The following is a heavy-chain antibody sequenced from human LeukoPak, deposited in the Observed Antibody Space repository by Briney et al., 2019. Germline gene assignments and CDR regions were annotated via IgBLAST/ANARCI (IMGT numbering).Heavy chain of an antibody. CDR2: INPNSGGT. CDR3: ARGRFLEWLLDY. CDR1: GYTFTSYG. Sequence: ASVKVSCKASGYTFTSYGISWVRQAPGQGLEWMGWINPNSGGTNYAQKFQGRVTMTRDTSISTAYMELSRLRSDDTAVYYCARGRFLEWLLDYWGQGTLVTVSS. V-gene: IGHV1-2*02. D-gene: IGHD3-3*01. J-gene: IGHJ4*02.